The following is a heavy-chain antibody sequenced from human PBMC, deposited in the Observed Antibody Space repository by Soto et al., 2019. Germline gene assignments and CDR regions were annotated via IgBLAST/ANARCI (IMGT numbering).Heavy chain of an antibody. CDR3: ARRMTAAGRTFDY. Sequence: GESLKISCKASGYSFNNYCIALVRQMPGKGLEWMGIIYPGDSETRYSPSFEGQVTISADKSIGTAYLQWSSLKASDTAIYYCARRMTAAGRTFDYWGQGTLVTVSS. CDR2: IYPGDSET. V-gene: IGHV5-51*01. D-gene: IGHD6-13*01. J-gene: IGHJ4*02. CDR1: GYSFNNYC.